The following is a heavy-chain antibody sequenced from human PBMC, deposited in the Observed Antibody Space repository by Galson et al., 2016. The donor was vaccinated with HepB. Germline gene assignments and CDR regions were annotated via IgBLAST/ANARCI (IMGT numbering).Heavy chain of an antibody. Sequence: TLSLTCTVSGAPLSSGQYFWSWIRQFPGKGLEWIAHIYHTESPYHGPSYNPSLKSRVSISRDISKNQFFLNLTSVTAADTAVYYCARVNIISRRRPSWFDPWGQGTLVTVSS. CDR2: IYHTESP. D-gene: IGHD1/OR15-1a*01. CDR3: ARVNIISRRRPSWFDP. V-gene: IGHV4-31*03. CDR1: GAPLSSGQYF. J-gene: IGHJ5*02.